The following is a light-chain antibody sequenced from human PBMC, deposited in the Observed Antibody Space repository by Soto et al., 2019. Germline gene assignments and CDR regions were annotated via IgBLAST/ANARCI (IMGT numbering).Light chain of an antibody. Sequence: EIVMTQSPATLSVSPGERATLSCRASQSVSSNLAWYQQKPGQAPRLLIYGASTRATGVPARFSGSRSGTEFTLTISSLQSVDFAVYYCQQYNNWPPITFGQGTRLEIK. CDR3: QQYNNWPPIT. CDR2: GAS. J-gene: IGKJ5*01. V-gene: IGKV3-15*01. CDR1: QSVSSN.